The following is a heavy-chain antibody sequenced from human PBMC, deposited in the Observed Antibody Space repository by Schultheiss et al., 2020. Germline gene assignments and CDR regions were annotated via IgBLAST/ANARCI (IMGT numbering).Heavy chain of an antibody. J-gene: IGHJ5*02. V-gene: IGHV4-39*07. CDR1: GGSISSGSYY. Sequence: SETLSLTCTVSGGSISSGSYYWSWIRQPAGKGLEWIGSIYYSGSTNYNPSLKSRVTISVDTSKNQFSLKLSSVTAADTAVYYCARGVWDIVVAGGYNWFDPWGQGTLVTVSS. CDR3: ARGVWDIVVAGGYNWFDP. CDR2: IYYSGST. D-gene: IGHD2-15*01.